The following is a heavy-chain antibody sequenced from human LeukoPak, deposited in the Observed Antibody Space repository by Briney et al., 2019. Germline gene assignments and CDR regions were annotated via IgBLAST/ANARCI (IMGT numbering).Heavy chain of an antibody. CDR1: GFTFSSYS. V-gene: IGHV3-21*01. J-gene: IGHJ4*02. CDR3: ARDRGAATGTICLDY. Sequence: GGSLRLSCAASGFTFSSYSMNWVRQAQGKGLEWVSYISSSSSNIHYADSMKGRFTISRDNAKSSLYLQMNSLRAEDTAVYYCARDRGAATGTICLDYRGQGTLVTVSS. D-gene: IGHD1-1*01. CDR2: ISSSSSNI.